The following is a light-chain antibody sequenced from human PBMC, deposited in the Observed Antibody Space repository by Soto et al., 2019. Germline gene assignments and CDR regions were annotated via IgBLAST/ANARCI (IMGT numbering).Light chain of an antibody. V-gene: IGKV3-15*01. Sequence: EIVMTQSPATLSASPGERATLSCRASQSVSSNLAWYQQKPGQAPRLLIYGASTRATGIPARFSGSGSGTEFTLTISSLQSEDFAVYYCQQYNNWTPWTFVQGTKVDIK. J-gene: IGKJ1*01. CDR3: QQYNNWTPWT. CDR1: QSVSSN. CDR2: GAS.